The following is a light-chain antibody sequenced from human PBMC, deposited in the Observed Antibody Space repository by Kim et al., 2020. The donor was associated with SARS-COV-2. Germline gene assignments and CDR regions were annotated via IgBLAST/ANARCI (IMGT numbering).Light chain of an antibody. V-gene: IGLV1-44*01. Sequence: GQKITISCSGSYSNIGASIPHWYQHLSGTAPKLLIDTNNRRPSGVPDRFSASKSGTSASLAISGLQSEDEADYYCAAWDGSLDGWVFGGGTQLTVL. J-gene: IGLJ3*02. CDR2: TNN. CDR1: YSNIGASI. CDR3: AAWDGSLDGWV.